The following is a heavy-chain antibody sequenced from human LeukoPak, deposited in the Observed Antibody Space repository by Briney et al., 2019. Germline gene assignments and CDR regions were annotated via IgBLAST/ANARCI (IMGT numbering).Heavy chain of an antibody. Sequence: PSETLSLTCAVYGGSFSGYYWTWIRQPPGKGLEWIGEINHSGTTNYNPSLKSRVTISVDTSKNQFSLKLTSVTAADTAVYYCARGEVGDGYNYLCFDFWGQGTLVSVSS. CDR1: GGSFSGYY. J-gene: IGHJ4*02. V-gene: IGHV4-34*01. CDR2: INHSGTT. CDR3: ARGEVGDGYNYLCFDF. D-gene: IGHD5-24*01.